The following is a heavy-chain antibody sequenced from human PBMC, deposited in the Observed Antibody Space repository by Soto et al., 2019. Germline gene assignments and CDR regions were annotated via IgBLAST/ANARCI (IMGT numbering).Heavy chain of an antibody. Sequence: VQLLESGGGLIQPGGSLRLSCADSGFTFSYGIHWLRQAPGKGLEWVAYISDDSSNKFYGDSVKGRFTISRDNSMNTQFLQMKSLGAEDTSVYYCAKLVIGYCSCNTCDDYWGQGTLVAVSS. CDR2: ISDDSSNK. D-gene: IGHD2-2*01. J-gene: IGHJ4*02. CDR3: AKLVIGYCSCNTCDDY. CDR1: GFTFSYG. V-gene: IGHV3-30*18.